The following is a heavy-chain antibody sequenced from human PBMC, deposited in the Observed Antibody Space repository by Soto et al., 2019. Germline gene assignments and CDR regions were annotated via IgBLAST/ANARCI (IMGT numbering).Heavy chain of an antibody. V-gene: IGHV4-34*01. CDR3: ARGAFLTLEGDLI. D-gene: IGHD2-21*02. CDR2: VTHSGST. J-gene: IGHJ4*02. CDR1: GSSFSGYF. Sequence: SETLSLTCAVSGSSFSGYFWSSIRQPPGKGLEWIGEVTHSGSTNYSPSLKSRVTMSLDKSKTQFSLNLTSVTAADTAVYYCARGAFLTLEGDLIWAQGSLVTVSS.